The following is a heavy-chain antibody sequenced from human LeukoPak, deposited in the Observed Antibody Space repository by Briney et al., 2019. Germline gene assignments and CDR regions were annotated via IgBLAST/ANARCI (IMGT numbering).Heavy chain of an antibody. D-gene: IGHD3-10*01. J-gene: IGHJ4*02. Sequence: GGSLRLSCAASGFTFTSYSMNWVRQAPGKGLEWVSAISGSGGSTYYADSVRGRFTISRDNSKNTLYLQMNSLRAEDTAVYYCAKGISVGDYRGQGTLVAVSS. CDR1: GFTFTSYS. V-gene: IGHV3-23*01. CDR2: ISGSGGST. CDR3: AKGISVGDY.